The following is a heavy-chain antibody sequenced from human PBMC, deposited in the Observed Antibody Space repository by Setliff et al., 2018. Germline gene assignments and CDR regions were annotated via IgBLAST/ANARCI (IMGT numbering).Heavy chain of an antibody. CDR3: ARDKGYDSSGYYFYYYYYMDV. Sequence: ASVKVSCKASGYTFTDYAMHWVRQAPGQRLEWMGWINPGNGNTKYSQKFQGRVTIARDTSASTAYMELSNLRSEDTAVYYCARDKGYDSSGYYFYYYYYMDVWGKGTTVTAP. J-gene: IGHJ6*03. D-gene: IGHD3-22*01. CDR2: INPGNGNT. CDR1: GYTFTDYA. V-gene: IGHV1-3*01.